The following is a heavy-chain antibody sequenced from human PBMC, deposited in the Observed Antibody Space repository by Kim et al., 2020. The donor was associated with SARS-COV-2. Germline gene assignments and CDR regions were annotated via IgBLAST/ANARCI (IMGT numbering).Heavy chain of an antibody. CDR1: GFTFSRYA. V-gene: IGHV3-30*04. J-gene: IGHJ5*02. CDR2: IAYDGSNK. CDR3: AKGTSDLFDTGGVRNWFDT. Sequence: GGSLRLSCAASGFTFSRYAMHWVRQAPGKGLEWVAVIAYDGSNKYFVDSVQGRFTISRDNSKNTLYLQMNSLRAEDTAVYYGAKGTSDLFDTGGVRNWFDTWGQGTLVTVSS. D-gene: IGHD2-8*02.